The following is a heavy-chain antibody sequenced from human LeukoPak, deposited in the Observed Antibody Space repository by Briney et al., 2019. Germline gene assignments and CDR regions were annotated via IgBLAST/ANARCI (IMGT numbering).Heavy chain of an antibody. CDR2: IIPIFGTA. J-gene: IGHJ3*02. CDR1: GGTFSSYA. Sequence: SVKVSCKASGGTFSSYAISWVRQAPGQGLEWMGGIIPIFGTANYAQKFQGRVTITADESTSTAYMELSSLRSEDTAVYYCARVPSYCSSTSCRPFGAFDIWGQGTMVTVSS. V-gene: IGHV1-69*13. CDR3: ARVPSYCSSTSCRPFGAFDI. D-gene: IGHD2-2*01.